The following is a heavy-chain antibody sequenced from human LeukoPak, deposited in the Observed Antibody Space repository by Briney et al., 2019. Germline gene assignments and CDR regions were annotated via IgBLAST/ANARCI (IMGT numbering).Heavy chain of an antibody. J-gene: IGHJ4*02. CDR3: SIYVPYSSGRSSFVY. Sequence: KPGGSLRLSCAAPGFTFSSYSMNWVRQAPGKGLEWVSSISSSSSYIYYADSVKGRFTISRDNAKNSLYLQMNTLKAEDTAVYYCSIYVPYSSGRSSFVYWVQGTIVTVSS. D-gene: IGHD6-19*01. CDR2: ISSSSSYI. CDR1: GFTFSSYS. V-gene: IGHV3-21*01.